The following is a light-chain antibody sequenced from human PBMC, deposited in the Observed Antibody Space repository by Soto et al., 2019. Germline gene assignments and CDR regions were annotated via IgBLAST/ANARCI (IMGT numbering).Light chain of an antibody. V-gene: IGKV3-11*01. Sequence: EIVLTQSPATLSLSPGERATLSCRASQSVSSYLAWYQQKPGQAPRLLIYDASNRATGIPARFSGSGSGTDFTLTISSLEPEDFAVYYCRQRSNWRGLTFGGGTK. J-gene: IGKJ4*01. CDR1: QSVSSY. CDR3: RQRSNWRGLT. CDR2: DAS.